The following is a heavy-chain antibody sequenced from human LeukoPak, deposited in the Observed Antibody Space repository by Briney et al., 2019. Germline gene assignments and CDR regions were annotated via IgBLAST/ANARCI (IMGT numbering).Heavy chain of an antibody. CDR3: ARDSTIASAVDA. CDR1: GYTFTGYY. J-gene: IGHJ6*02. Sequence: ASVKVSCKASGYTFTGYYIHWVRQAPGQGLEWMGWINPNSGGTDYAQKFQGWVTMTRDTSINTVYMELSRLKSADTAVYFCARDSTIASAVDAWGQGTTVTVSS. V-gene: IGHV1-2*04. CDR2: INPNSGGT. D-gene: IGHD2-2*01.